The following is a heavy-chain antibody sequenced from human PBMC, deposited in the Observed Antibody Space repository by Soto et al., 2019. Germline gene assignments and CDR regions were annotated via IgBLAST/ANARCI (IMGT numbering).Heavy chain of an antibody. CDR2: ISGSGGST. J-gene: IGHJ4*02. D-gene: IGHD6-19*01. CDR1: GFTFSSYA. Sequence: PGGSLRLSCAASGFTFSSYAMSWVRQAPGKGLEWVSAISGSGGSTYYADSVKGRFTISRDNSKNTLYLQMNSLRAEDTAVYYCAKDKGIAVAGTGYYFDYWGQGTLVTVS. V-gene: IGHV3-23*01. CDR3: AKDKGIAVAGTGYYFDY.